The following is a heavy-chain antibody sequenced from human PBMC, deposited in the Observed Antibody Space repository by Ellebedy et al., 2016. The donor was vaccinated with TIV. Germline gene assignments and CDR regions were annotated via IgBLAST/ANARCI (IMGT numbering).Heavy chain of an antibody. V-gene: IGHV3-30*03. CDR3: ARKGLGLDY. Sequence: GESLKISCAASGFTFSSYGMHWVRQAPGKGLEWVAVISYDGSNKYYADSVKGRLTISRDNSKNTLYLQMNSLRAEDTAVYYCARKGLGLDYWGQGTLVTVSS. D-gene: IGHD3-22*01. CDR2: ISYDGSNK. CDR1: GFTFSSYG. J-gene: IGHJ4*02.